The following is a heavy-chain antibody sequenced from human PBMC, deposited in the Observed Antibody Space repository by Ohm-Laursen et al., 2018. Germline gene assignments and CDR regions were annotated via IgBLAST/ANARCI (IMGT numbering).Heavy chain of an antibody. CDR3: ARQDSGDYYFDY. J-gene: IGHJ4*02. V-gene: IGHV4-4*07. CDR2: IYTSGST. D-gene: IGHD4-17*01. CDR1: GGSISSYY. Sequence: PGTLSLTCTVSGGSISSYYWSWIRQPAGKGLEWIGRIYTSGSTNYNPSLESRVTISADTSKNQFSLRLTSVTAADTAVYYCARQDSGDYYFDYWGQGTLVTVSS.